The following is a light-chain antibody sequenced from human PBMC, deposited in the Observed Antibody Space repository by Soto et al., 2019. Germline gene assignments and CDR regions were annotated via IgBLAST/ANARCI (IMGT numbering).Light chain of an antibody. V-gene: IGLV2-14*01. CDR1: SSDVGGYNY. CDR3: SSYTSSSTYV. J-gene: IGLJ1*01. CDR2: EVS. Sequence: QSALTQPASVSGSPGQSITIPCTGTSSDVGGYNYVAWYQQHPGKAPKLMIFEVSNRPSGVSNRFSGSKSGNTASLTISGLQAEDEADYYCSSYTSSSTYVFATGTKATVL.